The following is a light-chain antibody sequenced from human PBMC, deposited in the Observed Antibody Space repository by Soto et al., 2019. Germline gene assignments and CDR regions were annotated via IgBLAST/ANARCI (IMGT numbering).Light chain of an antibody. Sequence: EIVLTQSPATLSLSPGERATLSCRATRSVSSYLAWYQQKPGQAPRLLIYDASNRATGIPARFSGSGSGTDFTLAISSLEPEDFAVYYCQQRSNWPPIFGGGTKVEIK. CDR3: QQRSNWPPI. CDR2: DAS. CDR1: RSVSSY. J-gene: IGKJ4*01. V-gene: IGKV3-11*01.